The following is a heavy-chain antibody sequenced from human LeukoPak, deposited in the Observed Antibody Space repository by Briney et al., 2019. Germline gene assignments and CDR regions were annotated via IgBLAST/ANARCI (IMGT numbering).Heavy chain of an antibody. Sequence: GGSRRLSGAATGFTFSSYAMNWVRQAPGKGLEWVSTISGSGASIYYADSVKGRFTISRDNSKNTLYLQMNSLRAEDTAVYYCAKDRSTYYYDSSGYYPDAFDIWGQGTMVTVSS. CDR3: AKDRSTYYYDSSGYYPDAFDI. CDR1: GFTFSSYA. D-gene: IGHD3-22*01. V-gene: IGHV3-23*01. J-gene: IGHJ3*02. CDR2: ISGSGASI.